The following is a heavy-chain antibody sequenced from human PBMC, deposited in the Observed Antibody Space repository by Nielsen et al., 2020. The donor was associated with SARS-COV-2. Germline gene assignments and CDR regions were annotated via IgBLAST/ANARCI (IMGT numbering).Heavy chain of an antibody. V-gene: IGHV4-39*01. CDR3: AKISSGWDDDAFDI. Sequence: RQAPGKGLEWIGGIYYGGSTFYNPSLKSRGTISVDTSKNQLSLKLTSVTAADTAVYYCAKISSGWDDDAFDIWGQGTMVTVSS. CDR2: IYYGGST. D-gene: IGHD6-19*01. J-gene: IGHJ3*02.